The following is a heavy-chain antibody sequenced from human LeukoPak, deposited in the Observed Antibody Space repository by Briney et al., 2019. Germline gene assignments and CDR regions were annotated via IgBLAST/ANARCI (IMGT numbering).Heavy chain of an antibody. V-gene: IGHV4-59*01. CDR1: GGSISSYY. CDR3: ARGYDYGDYPFDY. Sequence: SETLSLTCTVSGGSISSYYWSWIRQPPGKGLEWIGYIYYSGSTNYNPSLKSRVTISVDTSKNQFSLKLSSVTAADTAVYYCARGYDYGDYPFDYWGQGTLATVSS. D-gene: IGHD4-17*01. CDR2: IYYSGST. J-gene: IGHJ4*02.